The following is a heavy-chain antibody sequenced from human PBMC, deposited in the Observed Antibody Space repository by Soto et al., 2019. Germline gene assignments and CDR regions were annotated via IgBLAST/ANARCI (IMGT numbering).Heavy chain of an antibody. J-gene: IGHJ4*02. CDR2: IIPIFCTA. D-gene: IGHD3-10*01. Sequence: SXKVSFEASGGAXTSYSSRLVRQAPGQGLGWIGGIIPIFCTANYAQKFKGIVTITAEESTSTAYMELSSLRAEDTAVYSCANRKDYGSGSYFPFDHWGQGTLGSVSS. V-gene: IGHV1-69*13. CDR1: GGAXTSYS. CDR3: ANRKDYGSGSYFPFDH.